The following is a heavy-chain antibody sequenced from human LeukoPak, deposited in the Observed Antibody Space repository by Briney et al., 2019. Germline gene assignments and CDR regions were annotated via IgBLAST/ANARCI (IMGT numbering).Heavy chain of an antibody. Sequence: GGSLRLSWAVSGFTFSDYYMSWIRQAPGKGLEWLSYISGSGSSTYYADSVRGRFTISRDNSQNSLYLQMNSLRTEDTAVYYCAKRRDYFDHWGQGALVTVSS. CDR2: ISGSGSST. V-gene: IGHV3-11*01. J-gene: IGHJ4*02. CDR3: AKRRDYFDH. CDR1: GFTFSDYY.